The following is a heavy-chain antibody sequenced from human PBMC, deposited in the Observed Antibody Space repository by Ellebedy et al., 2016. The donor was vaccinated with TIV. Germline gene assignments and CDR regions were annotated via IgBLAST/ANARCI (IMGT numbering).Heavy chain of an antibody. D-gene: IGHD2-2*01. CDR2: IWYDGSNK. J-gene: IGHJ6*02. V-gene: IGHV3-33*01. CDR3: ATTGYCSSTSCYGRVSYYYYGMDV. Sequence: GESLKISCAASGFTFSSYGMHWVRQAPGKGLEWVAVIWYDGSNKYYADSVKGRFTISRDNSKNTLYLQMNSLRAEDTAVYYCATTGYCSSTSCYGRVSYYYYGMDVWGQGTTVTVSS. CDR1: GFTFSSYG.